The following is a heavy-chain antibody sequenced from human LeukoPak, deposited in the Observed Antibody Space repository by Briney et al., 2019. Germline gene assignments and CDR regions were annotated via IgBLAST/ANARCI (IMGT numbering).Heavy chain of an antibody. CDR2: ISGSGGST. CDR1: GFTFSSYA. J-gene: IGHJ4*02. D-gene: IGHD5-18*01. V-gene: IGHV3-23*01. CDR3: AKDGGYSYGYFDY. Sequence: HPGGSLRLSCAASGFTFSSYAMSWVRQAPGKGLEWVSAISGSGGSTYYADSVKGRFTISRDNSKNTLHLQMNSLRAEDTAVYCCAKDGGYSYGYFDYWGQGTLVTVSS.